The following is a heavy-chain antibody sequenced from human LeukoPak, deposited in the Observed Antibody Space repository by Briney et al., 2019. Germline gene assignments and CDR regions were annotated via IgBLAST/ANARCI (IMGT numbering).Heavy chain of an antibody. CDR2: INEDGSEK. CDR3: ARDPPENYFDGTGYYS. Sequence: HPGGSLRLSCVASGFTISSYWVTWVRQAPGKGLEWVGNINEDGSEKYYADSVNGRFTTSRDNAKNSLYLQMNSLRVEDTAVYYCARDPPENYFDGTGYYSWGQGTLVTVSS. CDR1: GFTISSYW. V-gene: IGHV3-7*01. J-gene: IGHJ5*02. D-gene: IGHD3-22*01.